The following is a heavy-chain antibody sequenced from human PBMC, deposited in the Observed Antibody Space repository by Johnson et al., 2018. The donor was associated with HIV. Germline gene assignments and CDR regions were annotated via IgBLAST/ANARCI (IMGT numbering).Heavy chain of an antibody. D-gene: IGHD1-26*01. Sequence: VQLVESGGGVVQPGRSLRLSCAASGFTFSSYAMHWVRQAPGKGLEWVAVISYDGSNKYYADSVKGRFTISRDNSKNTLYLQMNSLRAEDTAVYYCARLEELLRALDIWGQGTMVTVSS. CDR2: ISYDGSNK. CDR3: ARLEELLRALDI. J-gene: IGHJ3*02. CDR1: GFTFSSYA. V-gene: IGHV3-30-3*01.